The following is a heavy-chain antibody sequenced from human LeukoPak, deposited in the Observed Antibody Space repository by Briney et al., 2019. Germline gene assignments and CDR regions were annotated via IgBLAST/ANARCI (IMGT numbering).Heavy chain of an antibody. Sequence: SETLSLTCTVSGGSISSGDYYWSWIRQPPGKGLEWIAYMYYNPSLKSRVTMSADTSKNQLSLKLSSVTAADTAVYYCARPYYYDSRIDPWGQGTLVTVSS. CDR2: M. J-gene: IGHJ5*02. CDR3: ARPYYYDSRIDP. V-gene: IGHV4-30-4*01. CDR1: GGSISSGDYY. D-gene: IGHD3-22*01.